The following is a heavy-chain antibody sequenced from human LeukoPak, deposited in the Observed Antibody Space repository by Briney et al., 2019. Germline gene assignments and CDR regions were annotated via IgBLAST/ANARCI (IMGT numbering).Heavy chain of an antibody. V-gene: IGHV5-51*01. Sequence: GESLKISCKCSGYSLTSYWIGWVRQMPGKGLEGIGIIHPGDSDTRYSPSFQGQVTISVDKSVSTAYLQWSRLKASDTAMYFCAGLPHRCFHFWGRGTLVTVSS. CDR2: IHPGDSDT. CDR3: AGLPHRCFHF. J-gene: IGHJ4*02. D-gene: IGHD1-14*01. CDR1: GYSLTSYW.